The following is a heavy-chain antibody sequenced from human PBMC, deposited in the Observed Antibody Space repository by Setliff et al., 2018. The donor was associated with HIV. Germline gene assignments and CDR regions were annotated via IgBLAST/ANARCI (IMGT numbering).Heavy chain of an antibody. CDR1: GFTFSSYS. CDR3: AKSYFVTMIVVVMYPFDY. J-gene: IGHJ4*02. V-gene: IGHV3-21*04. Sequence: GGSLRLSCAASGFTFSSYSMNWVRQAPGKGLEWVSSISSSSSYIYYAHSVKGRFTISRDNAKNSLYLQMNSLRAEDTAVYYCAKSYFVTMIVVVMYPFDYWGQGTLVTVSS. D-gene: IGHD3-22*01. CDR2: ISSSSSYI.